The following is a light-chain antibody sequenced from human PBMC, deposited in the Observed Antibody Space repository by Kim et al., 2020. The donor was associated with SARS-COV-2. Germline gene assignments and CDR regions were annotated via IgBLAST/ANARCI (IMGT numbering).Light chain of an antibody. V-gene: IGLV2-14*03. CDR1: SSDVGGYNY. Sequence: GQSITLPCTGTSSDVGGYNYVSWYQQHPGKAPKLMIYDVSNRPSGVSNRFSGSKSGNTASLTISGLQAEDEADYYCSSYTSSSTRVFGGGTQLTVL. J-gene: IGLJ3*02. CDR2: DVS. CDR3: SSYTSSSTRV.